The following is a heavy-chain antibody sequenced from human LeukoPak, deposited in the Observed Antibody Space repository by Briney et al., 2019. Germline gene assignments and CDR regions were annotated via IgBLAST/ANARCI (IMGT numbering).Heavy chain of an antibody. CDR1: GYTFSNYY. Sequence: GASVKVSCKASGYTFSNYYIHWVRQAPGQGLEWMGWISAYNGNTNYAQKLQGRVTMTTDTSTRTAYMELRSLRSDDTAVYYCAREDYYDSSGYYYVPPGDWGQGTLVTVSS. V-gene: IGHV1-18*04. J-gene: IGHJ4*02. CDR3: AREDYYDSSGYYYVPPGD. D-gene: IGHD3-22*01. CDR2: ISAYNGNT.